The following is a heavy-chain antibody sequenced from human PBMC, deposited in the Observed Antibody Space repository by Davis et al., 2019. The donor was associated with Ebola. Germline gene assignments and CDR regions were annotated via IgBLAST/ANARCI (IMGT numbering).Heavy chain of an antibody. CDR1: GFTFSSYA. Sequence: GESLKISCAASGFTFSSYAMNWVRQAPGKGLEWVSAISGSGGSTYYADSVKGRFTISRDNSKNTLYLQMNSLRAEDTAVYYCAKEGRIAAAGTYYYYGMDVWGQGTTVTVSS. D-gene: IGHD6-13*01. CDR3: AKEGRIAAAGTYYYYGMDV. J-gene: IGHJ6*02. CDR2: ISGSGGST. V-gene: IGHV3-23*01.